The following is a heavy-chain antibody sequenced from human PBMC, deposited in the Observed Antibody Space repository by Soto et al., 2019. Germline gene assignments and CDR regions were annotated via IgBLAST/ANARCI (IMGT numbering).Heavy chain of an antibody. Sequence: SVKVSCKASGYSFTSYAVQWVRQARGQRLEWIGWIVVGSGKTNYAQKLQERVTITRDMSTSTAYMELSSLRSEDTAVYYCAADSLGYHTAGWGQGTLVTVSS. CDR1: GYSFTSYA. CDR2: IVVGSGKT. CDR3: AADSLGYHTAG. J-gene: IGHJ4*02. V-gene: IGHV1-58*01. D-gene: IGHD5-18*01.